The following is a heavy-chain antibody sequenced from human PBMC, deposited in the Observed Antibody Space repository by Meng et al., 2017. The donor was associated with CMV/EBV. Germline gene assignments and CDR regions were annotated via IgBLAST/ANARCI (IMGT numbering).Heavy chain of an antibody. V-gene: IGHV3-11*04. J-gene: IGHJ3*02. Sequence: GESLKISCAASGFTFSDYYMSWIRQAPGKGLEWVSYISSSGSTIYYADSVKGRFTISRDNAKNSLYLQMNSLRAEDTAVYYCARVSRTSQTMIVVVPKGSGAFDIWGQGTMVTVSS. D-gene: IGHD3-22*01. CDR2: ISSSGSTI. CDR1: GFTFSDYY. CDR3: ARVSRTSQTMIVVVPKGSGAFDI.